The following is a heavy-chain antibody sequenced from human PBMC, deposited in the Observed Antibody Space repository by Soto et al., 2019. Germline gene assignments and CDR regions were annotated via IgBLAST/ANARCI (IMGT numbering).Heavy chain of an antibody. CDR3: ARDIVIVPAAPYYYGMDV. V-gene: IGHV4-59*01. D-gene: IGHD2-2*01. CDR1: GASISSYH. J-gene: IGHJ6*02. Sequence: SETLSLTCTGSGASISSYHRSWNRQPPGKGLEWLGNINYSGTTNYNPSLKSRVSISLDTSKNQLSLKLSSVTAADTAVYYCARDIVIVPAAPYYYGMDVWGQGTTVTVSS. CDR2: INYSGTT.